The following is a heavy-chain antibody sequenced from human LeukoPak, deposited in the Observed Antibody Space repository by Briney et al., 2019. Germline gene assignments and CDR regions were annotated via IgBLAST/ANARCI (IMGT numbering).Heavy chain of an antibody. D-gene: IGHD2-15*01. CDR1: GYTFTSYY. V-gene: IGHV1-46*01. CDR2: INPSGGST. CDR3: ARDSGGSSKPNWFDP. Sequence: ASVNVSCKASGYTFTSYYMHCVRQAPGQGLEWMGLINPSGGSTSYAQKFQGRVTMTRDTSTSTVYMELSSLRSEDTAVYYCARDSGGSSKPNWFDPWGQGTLVTVSS. J-gene: IGHJ5*02.